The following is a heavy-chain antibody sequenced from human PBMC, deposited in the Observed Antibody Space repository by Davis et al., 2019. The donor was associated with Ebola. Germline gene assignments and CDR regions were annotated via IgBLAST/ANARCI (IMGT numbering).Heavy chain of an antibody. V-gene: IGHV4-39*01. J-gene: IGHJ4*02. CDR1: GGSISRSSYS. D-gene: IGHD2-2*01. CDR3: ARHVIPATFDY. Sequence: SETLSLTCTVSGGSISRSSYSWGWIRQPPGRGLEWIASIYHRGSTYYNPSLKSRVTISVDSSKNQFSLKLSSVTAPDTAVYYCARHVIPATFDYWGQGTLVTVPS. CDR2: IYHRGST.